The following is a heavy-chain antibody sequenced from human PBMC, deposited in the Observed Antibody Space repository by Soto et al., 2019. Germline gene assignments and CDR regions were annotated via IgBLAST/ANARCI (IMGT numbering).Heavy chain of an antibody. D-gene: IGHD3-22*01. J-gene: IGHJ4*02. CDR1: GFTFSSSA. CDR2: ISGSGGST. CDR3: ARSGYYYPLDFDH. V-gene: IGHV3-23*01. Sequence: GGSLRLSCAASGFTFSSSAMSWVRQAPGKGLEWVSAISGSGGSTYYADTVKGRFTVSRDNSKNTLYLQMNSLRAEDTAVYYCARSGYYYPLDFDHWGQGDLVTVSS.